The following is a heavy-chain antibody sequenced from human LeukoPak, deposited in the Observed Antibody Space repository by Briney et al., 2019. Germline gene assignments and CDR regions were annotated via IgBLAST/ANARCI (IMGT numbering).Heavy chain of an antibody. CDR1: GFTFSVHY. CDR2: TRNKANSYTT. Sequence: GGSLRLSCAASGFTFSVHYMDWVRQAPGKGLEWVGRTRNKANSYTTEYAASVKGRFTISRDDSKNSLYLQMNSLKTEDTAVYYCASLYGSGKRWVDPWGQGTLVTVSS. V-gene: IGHV3-72*01. CDR3: ASLYGSGKRWVDP. J-gene: IGHJ5*02. D-gene: IGHD3-10*01.